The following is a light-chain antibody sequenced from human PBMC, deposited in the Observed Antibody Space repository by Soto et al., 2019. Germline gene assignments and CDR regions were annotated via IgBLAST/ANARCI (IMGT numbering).Light chain of an antibody. CDR3: HQRSYEPPGLT. Sequence: EIVLTQSPATLSLSPGERATLSCRASQSVSSYLAWYQQKPGQAPMLLIYDASNMATGIPARFSGSGSGTDFTLTLSSLEPEDVAVDYCHQRSYEPPGLTFGGGTKVEIK. V-gene: IGKV3-11*01. CDR1: QSVSSY. CDR2: DAS. J-gene: IGKJ4*01.